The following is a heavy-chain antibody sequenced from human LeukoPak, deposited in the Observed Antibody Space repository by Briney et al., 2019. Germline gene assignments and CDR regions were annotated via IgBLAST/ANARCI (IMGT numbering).Heavy chain of an antibody. D-gene: IGHD4-17*01. CDR2: IYYSGST. J-gene: IGHJ6*02. CDR3: ARHDYGDYNYYGMDV. Sequence: PSETLSLTCTVSGGSISSYYWSWIRQPPGKGLEWIGSIYYSGSTNYNPSLKSRVTISVDTSKNQFSLKLSSVTAADTAVYYCARHDYGDYNYYGMDVWGQGTTVTVSS. V-gene: IGHV4-59*01. CDR1: GGSISSYY.